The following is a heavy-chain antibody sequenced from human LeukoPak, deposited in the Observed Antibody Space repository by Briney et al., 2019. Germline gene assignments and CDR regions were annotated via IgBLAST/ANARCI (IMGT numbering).Heavy chain of an antibody. CDR2: IYHSGST. CDR3: ARAYSSSWYWNWFDP. J-gene: IGHJ5*02. Sequence: SETLSLTCTVSGGSISSGYYWGWIRQPPGKGLEWIGSIYHSGSTYYNPSLKSRVTVSMDTSKNQFSLKVNSVTAADTAFYYCARAYSSSWYWNWFDPWGQGTLVTVSS. V-gene: IGHV4-38-2*02. CDR1: GGSISSGYY. D-gene: IGHD6-13*01.